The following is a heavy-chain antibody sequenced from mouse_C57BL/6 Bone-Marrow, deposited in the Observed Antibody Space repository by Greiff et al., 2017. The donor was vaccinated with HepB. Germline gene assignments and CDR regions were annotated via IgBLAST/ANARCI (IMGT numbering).Heavy chain of an antibody. Sequence: VQRVESGGDLVKPGGSLKLSCAASGFTFSSYGMSWVRQTPDKRLEWVATISSGGSYTYYPDSVKGRFTISRDNAKNTLYLQVSSLKSEDTAMYYCARRQIYYGYDAWFAYWGQGTLVTVSA. CDR3: ARRQIYYGYDAWFAY. V-gene: IGHV5-6*01. CDR2: ISSGGSYT. D-gene: IGHD2-2*01. CDR1: GFTFSSYG. J-gene: IGHJ3*01.